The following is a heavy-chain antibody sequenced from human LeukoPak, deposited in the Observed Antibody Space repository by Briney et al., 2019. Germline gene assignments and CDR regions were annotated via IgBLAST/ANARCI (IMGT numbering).Heavy chain of an antibody. V-gene: IGHV4-59*01. CDR1: GGSISSYY. D-gene: IGHD3-9*01. CDR3: QKTAYEIAGYYYGMDV. Sequence: PSETLSLTCTVSGGSISSYYWSWIRQPPGKGLEWIGYIYYSGSTNYHPSLKSRVTISVDTSKNQFSLKLSSVTAADTALYYKQKTAYEIAGYYYGMDVWGQGTTVTVSS. CDR2: IYYSGST. J-gene: IGHJ6*02.